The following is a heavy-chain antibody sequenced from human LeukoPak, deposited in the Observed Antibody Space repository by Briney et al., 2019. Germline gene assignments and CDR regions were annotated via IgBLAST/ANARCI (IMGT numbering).Heavy chain of an antibody. CDR2: FDPEDGET. CDR1: GYTLTELS. V-gene: IGHV1-24*01. J-gene: IGHJ4*02. CDR3: AVGKYSYGRFDY. D-gene: IGHD5-18*01. Sequence: ASVKVSCKVSGYTLTELSMHWVRQAPGKGLEWMGGFDPEDGETIYAQKFQGRVTMTEDTSTDTAYMELSSLRSEDTAVYYCAVGKYSYGRFDYWGQGTLVTASS.